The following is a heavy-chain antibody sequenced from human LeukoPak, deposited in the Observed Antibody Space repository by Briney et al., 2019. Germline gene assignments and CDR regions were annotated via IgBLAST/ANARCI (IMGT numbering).Heavy chain of an antibody. CDR2: ISSSSSYI. Sequence: GGSLRLSCAASGFTFSSYSMNWVRQAPGKGLEWVSSISSSSSYIYYADSVKGRFTISRDNAKNSLYLQMNSLRAEDTAVYYCAKQTSPPRCYMGGYFDYWGQGTLVTVSS. D-gene: IGHD2-15*01. CDR3: AKQTSPPRCYMGGYFDY. J-gene: IGHJ4*02. V-gene: IGHV3-21*04. CDR1: GFTFSSYS.